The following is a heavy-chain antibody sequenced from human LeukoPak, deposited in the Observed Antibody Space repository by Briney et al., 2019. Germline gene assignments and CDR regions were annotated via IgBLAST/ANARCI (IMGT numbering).Heavy chain of an antibody. CDR1: GYTFTSYG. CDR3: ARDLKGILDYYYYGMDV. J-gene: IGHJ6*02. D-gene: IGHD2-15*01. Sequence: ASVKVSRKASGYTFTSYGISWVRQAPGQGLEWMGWISAYNGNTNYAQKLQGRVTMTTDTSTSTAYMELRSLRSDDTAVYYCARDLKGILDYYYYGMDVWGQGTTVTVSS. CDR2: ISAYNGNT. V-gene: IGHV1-18*01.